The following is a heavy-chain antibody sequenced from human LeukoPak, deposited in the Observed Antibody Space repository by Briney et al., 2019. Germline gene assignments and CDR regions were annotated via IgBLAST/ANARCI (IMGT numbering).Heavy chain of an antibody. Sequence: GGSLRLSCAASGFTFSSYCMNWVRQAPGKGLEWVSSISSSSSYIYYADSVKGRFTISRDNAKNSLYLQMNSLRAEDAALYYCARMRTIVGATGHLDYWGQGTLVTVSS. V-gene: IGHV3-21*04. CDR2: ISSSSSYI. CDR3: ARMRTIVGATGHLDY. D-gene: IGHD1-26*01. CDR1: GFTFSSYC. J-gene: IGHJ4*02.